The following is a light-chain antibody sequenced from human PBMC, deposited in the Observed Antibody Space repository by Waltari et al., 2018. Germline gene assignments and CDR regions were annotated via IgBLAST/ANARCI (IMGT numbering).Light chain of an antibody. CDR2: VNSDGSH. J-gene: IGLJ3*02. Sequence: QLVLTQSPSASASLGASVKLTCTLSSGHSSNIIAWHQQQPEKGPRYLMKVNSDGSHTKGDEIPVRFSGSGSGAGRYLTISSVQSEDEADYYCQTGGHGTWVFGGGTKLTVL. V-gene: IGLV4-69*01. CDR1: SGHSSNI. CDR3: QTGGHGTWV.